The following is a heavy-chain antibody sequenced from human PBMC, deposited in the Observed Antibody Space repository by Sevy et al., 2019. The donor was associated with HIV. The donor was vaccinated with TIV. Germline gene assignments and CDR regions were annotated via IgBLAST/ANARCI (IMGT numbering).Heavy chain of an antibody. Sequence: ASVKVSRKASGYNFYIHWVRQAPGQGLQWMGRVTPTNGATDYAQKFQGRVAMTMDTSITTAYMELSGLKSDDTAIYYCAGQSLGWYNWFDPWGQGTLVTVSS. CDR1: GYNFY. CDR3: AGQSLGWYNWFDP. V-gene: IGHV1-2*06. D-gene: IGHD6-19*01. J-gene: IGHJ5*02. CDR2: VTPTNGAT.